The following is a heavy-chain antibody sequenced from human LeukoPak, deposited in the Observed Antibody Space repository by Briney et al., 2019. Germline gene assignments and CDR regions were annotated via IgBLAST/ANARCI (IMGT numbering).Heavy chain of an antibody. Sequence: PSETLSLTCTVSGGSISSYYWSWIRQPPGKGLEWIGYIYYSGSTNYNPSLKSRVTISVDTSKNQFSLKLSSVTAADTAVYYCARATGNVCLDYWGQGTLVTVSS. CDR2: IYYSGST. V-gene: IGHV4-59*01. J-gene: IGHJ4*02. CDR3: ARATGNVCLDY. D-gene: IGHD1-14*01. CDR1: GGSISSYY.